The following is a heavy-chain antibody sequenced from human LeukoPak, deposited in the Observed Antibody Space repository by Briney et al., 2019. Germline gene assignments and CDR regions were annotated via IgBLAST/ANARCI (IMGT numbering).Heavy chain of an antibody. CDR3: AKETDQYYYYGMDV. CDR2: FSGSGSST. Sequence: GGSLRLSCAAWGFTFSSYAMSWVRQAPGKGRECVSAFSGSGSSTYYADSVKGRFNISSDNSKNTLYLQMNSLRAEDTAVYYCAKETDQYYYYGMDVWGQGTTVTVSS. J-gene: IGHJ6*02. CDR1: GFTFSSYA. V-gene: IGHV3-23*01.